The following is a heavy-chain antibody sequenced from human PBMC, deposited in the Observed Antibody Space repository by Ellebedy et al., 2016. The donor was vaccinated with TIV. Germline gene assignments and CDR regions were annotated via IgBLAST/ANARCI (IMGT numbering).Heavy chain of an antibody. V-gene: IGHV3-30-3*01. CDR1: GFTFSSYA. J-gene: IGHJ6*02. D-gene: IGHD3-10*01. CDR3: ASHYGSGSYYSEFRGMDV. CDR2: ISYAGSNK. Sequence: GESLKISCAASGFTFSSYAMHWVRQAPGKGLEWVAVISYAGSNKYYADSVKGRFTISRDNSNNTLYLQMNSRRAEDTAVYCCASHYGSGSYYSEFRGMDVWGQGTTVTVSS.